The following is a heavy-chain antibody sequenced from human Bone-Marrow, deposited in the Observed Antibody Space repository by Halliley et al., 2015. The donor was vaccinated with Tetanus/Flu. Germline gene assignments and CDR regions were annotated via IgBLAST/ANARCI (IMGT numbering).Heavy chain of an antibody. CDR3: ARTPYCTGGSCFNWFDS. V-gene: IGHV4-39*01. Sequence: CLWIRQPPGKGLEWIGTIFYAGSTYYNPSLKSRVTIFLDTSRNQVSLRLSSVTASDAAVYFCARTPYCTGGSCFNWFDSWGRGALVTVSS. D-gene: IGHD2-15*01. CDR2: IFYAGST. J-gene: IGHJ5*01.